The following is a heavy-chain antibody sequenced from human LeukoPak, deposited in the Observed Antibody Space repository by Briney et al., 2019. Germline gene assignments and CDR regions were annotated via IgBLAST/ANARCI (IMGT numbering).Heavy chain of an antibody. CDR1: GDSISSYY. D-gene: IGHD6-19*01. CDR2: IYYSGST. Sequence: PSETLSLTCTVSGDSISSYYWSWIRQPPGKGLEWIGYIYYSGSTNYNPSLKSRVTISVDTSKNQFSLKLSSVTAADTAVYYCARDGAVAGTRGNWFDPWGQGTLVTVSS. J-gene: IGHJ5*02. V-gene: IGHV4-59*01. CDR3: ARDGAVAGTRGNWFDP.